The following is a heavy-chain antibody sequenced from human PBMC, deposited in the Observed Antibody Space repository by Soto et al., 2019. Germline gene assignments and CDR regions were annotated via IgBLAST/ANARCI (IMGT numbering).Heavy chain of an antibody. CDR2: ISSTSSYI. CDR3: AREVDTSMAHEAIHX. Sequence: SGGSLRLSFAARGFTFSIYSMNWVRQAPGKGLEWVESISSTSSYIYQADSMRGRLTISRDNAKNSLYLQMNSLRAEDTAVYYCAREVDTSMAHEAIHXWGQVTMVTVS. CDR1: GFTFSIYS. D-gene: IGHD5-18*01. V-gene: IGHV3-21*01. J-gene: IGHJ3*02.